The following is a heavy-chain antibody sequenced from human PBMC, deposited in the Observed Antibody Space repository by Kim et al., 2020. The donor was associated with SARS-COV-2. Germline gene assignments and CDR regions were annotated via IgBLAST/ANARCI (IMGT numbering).Heavy chain of an antibody. CDR1: GFTFSTYS. Sequence: GGSLRLSCAASGFTFSTYSMSWVRQAPGKGLAWVSTISNTGVTTYYADSVKGRFIISRDNSKNTLYLQMNSLTAEDTAVYYCAVRYGLGVVVAPPGSWGQGTLVTVSS. CDR2: ISNTGVTT. D-gene: IGHD2-15*01. CDR3: AVRYGLGVVVAPPGS. J-gene: IGHJ5*02. V-gene: IGHV3-23*01.